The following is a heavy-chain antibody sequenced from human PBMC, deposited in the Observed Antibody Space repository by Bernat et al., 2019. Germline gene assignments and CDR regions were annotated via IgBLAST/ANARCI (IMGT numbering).Heavy chain of an antibody. CDR2: IWYDGSNK. CDR3: ARGVKYSGYDKEPPIGY. CDR1: GFTFSSYG. V-gene: IGHV3-33*01. J-gene: IGHJ4*02. D-gene: IGHD5-12*01. Sequence: QVQLVESGGGVVQPGRSLRLSCAASGFTFSSYGMHWVRQAPGKGLEWVAVIWYDGSNKYYADSGKGRFTISRDNSKNTLYRQMNSLRAEDTAVYYCARGVKYSGYDKEPPIGYWGQGTLVTVAS.